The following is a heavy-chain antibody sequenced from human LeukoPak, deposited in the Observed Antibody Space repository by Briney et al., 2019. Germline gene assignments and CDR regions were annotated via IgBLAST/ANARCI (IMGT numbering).Heavy chain of an antibody. Sequence: GASVKVSCKASGYTFTSYGISWVRQAPGQGLEWMGIINPSGGSTSYAQKFQGRVTMTRDTSTSTVYMELSSLRSEDTAVYYCARQLGQASGYSSSWGTRHKTKDAFDIWGQGTMVTVSS. CDR3: ARQLGQASGYSSSWGTRHKTKDAFDI. D-gene: IGHD6-13*01. CDR1: GYTFTSYG. CDR2: INPSGGST. V-gene: IGHV1-46*01. J-gene: IGHJ3*02.